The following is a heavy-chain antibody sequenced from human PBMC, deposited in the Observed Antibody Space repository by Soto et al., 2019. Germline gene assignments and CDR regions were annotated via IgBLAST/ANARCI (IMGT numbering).Heavy chain of an antibody. CDR2: ITNNSDYT. CDR1: GFTFSNYG. CDR3: AKGYSTGWHSSLNS. Sequence: EVQLVESGGGLVQPGGSLRLSCAASGFTFSNYGVSWVHQAPGKGLECVSAITNNSDYTYYADSVKGRFTVSRDNSKNTLFLEMNSLRAEDTAVYYCAKGYSTGWHSSLNSWGQGTLVTVSS. J-gene: IGHJ4*02. D-gene: IGHD6-19*01. V-gene: IGHV3-23*04.